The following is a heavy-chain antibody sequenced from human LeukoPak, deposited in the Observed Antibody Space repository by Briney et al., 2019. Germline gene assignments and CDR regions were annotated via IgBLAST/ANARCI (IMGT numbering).Heavy chain of an antibody. Sequence: SETLSLTCTVSGGSISNYYWSWIRPPPGKGLEWIGYLYYSGSANYNPSFKSRVTISLDTSKNQFSLKLSSVTAADTAVYYCARIRNYGSGTYIPFVDYWGQGTLVTVSS. V-gene: IGHV4-59*01. CDR3: ARIRNYGSGTYIPFVDY. J-gene: IGHJ4*02. CDR1: GGSISNYY. D-gene: IGHD3-10*01. CDR2: LYYSGSA.